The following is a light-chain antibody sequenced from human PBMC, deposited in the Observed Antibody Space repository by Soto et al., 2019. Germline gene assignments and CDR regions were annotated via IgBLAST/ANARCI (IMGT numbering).Light chain of an antibody. CDR3: SAYAGSSNFYV. Sequence: QSALTQPPSASGSPGQSVTISCAGTSSDVGAYNYVSWYQQHPGKAPKLLISDVSYRPSGVPDRFSGSKSGNTASLTVSGIQAEDEADYYCSAYAGSSNFYVFGTGTKVTVL. CDR1: SSDVGAYNY. V-gene: IGLV2-8*01. J-gene: IGLJ1*01. CDR2: DVS.